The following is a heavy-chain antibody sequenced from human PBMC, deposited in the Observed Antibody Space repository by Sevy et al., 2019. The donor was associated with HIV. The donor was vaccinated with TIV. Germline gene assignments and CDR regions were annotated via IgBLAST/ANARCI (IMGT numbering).Heavy chain of an antibody. CDR1: GYSFTSYW. J-gene: IGHJ6*02. Sequence: GESLKISCKGSGYSFTSYWIGWVRQMPGKGLEWMGIIYPGDSDTRYSPTFQGQVTISADKSFSTAYLQWSSLKASDTAVYDRAGRSGLHDNTAMESYYYDGMDIWGQGTTVTVSS. D-gene: IGHD5-18*01. CDR3: AGRSGLHDNTAMESYYYDGMDI. CDR2: IYPGDSDT. V-gene: IGHV5-51*01.